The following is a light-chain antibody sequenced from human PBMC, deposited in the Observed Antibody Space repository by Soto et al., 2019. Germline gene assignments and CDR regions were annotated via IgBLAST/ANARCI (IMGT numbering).Light chain of an antibody. J-gene: IGLJ3*02. Sequence: SSHLTHPPSVSVAPGQTARITCGGDNIGSKSVHWYHRWPGQAPVLAIYDNSDRPSAIPERSSGSNSGNTATLTITRVEAGDEAEYSCQVWDVTSDHPVFGGGTKVTV. CDR2: DNS. V-gene: IGLV3-21*02. CDR1: NIGSKS. CDR3: QVWDVTSDHPV.